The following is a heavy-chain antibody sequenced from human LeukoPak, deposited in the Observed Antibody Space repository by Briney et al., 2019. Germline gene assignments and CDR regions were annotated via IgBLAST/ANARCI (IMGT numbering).Heavy chain of an antibody. D-gene: IGHD3-22*01. V-gene: IGHV4-39*01. CDR1: GGSISSSSYY. CDR2: IYYSGST. J-gene: IGHJ4*02. CDR3: ARHHYDSSGDDYKPFVY. Sequence: SETLSLSCTVSGGSISSSSYYWGWIRQPPGKGLEWIGSIYYSGSTYYNPSLKSRITLSVDTSKNQFSLKLSSVTAADTGVYYCARHHYDSSGDDYKPFVYWAQGPLLTVSS.